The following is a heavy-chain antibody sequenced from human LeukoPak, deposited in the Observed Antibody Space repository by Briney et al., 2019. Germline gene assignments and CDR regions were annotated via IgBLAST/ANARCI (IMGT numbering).Heavy chain of an antibody. CDR3: ARLSGRDYCLDS. CDR2: MFTPGTI. CDR1: GGSVSSGSYY. D-gene: IGHD2/OR15-2a*01. J-gene: IGHJ4*02. Sequence: SQTLSLTCTVSGGSVSSGSYYWSWIRQPAGKGLEWIGRMFTPGTINNNPSLKSRVTISLDTSKNQFSLKLSSVTAADTAVYYCARLSGRDYCLDSWGQGTPVIVSS. V-gene: IGHV4-61*02.